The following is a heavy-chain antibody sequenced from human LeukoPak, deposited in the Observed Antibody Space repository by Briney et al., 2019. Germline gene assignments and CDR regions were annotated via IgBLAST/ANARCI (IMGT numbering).Heavy chain of an antibody. J-gene: IGHJ6*02. Sequence: GSLLLSFAASGFPFSNYDMHWVRPATGKGLEWVSAIVTAGDTYYPGSVKGRFTISRENAKNSLSLQMNSLRAGDTAVYYCARDRYNYYDSSGYHYYYGMDVWGQGTTVTVSS. V-gene: IGHV3-13*01. CDR1: GFPFSNYD. D-gene: IGHD3-22*01. CDR2: IVTAGDT. CDR3: ARDRYNYYDSSGYHYYYGMDV.